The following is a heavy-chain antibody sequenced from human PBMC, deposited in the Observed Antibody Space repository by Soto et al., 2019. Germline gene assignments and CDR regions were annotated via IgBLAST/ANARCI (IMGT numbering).Heavy chain of an antibody. CDR2: ISSSSSTI. Sequence: GGSLRLSCAASGFTFSSYSMNWVRQAPGKGLEWVSYISSSSSTIYYADSVKGRFTIARDNAKNSLYLQMNSLRAEDTAVYYCATHIRGYSYGYYYYYGMDVWGQGTTVTVSS. CDR1: GFTFSSYS. CDR3: ATHIRGYSYGYYYYYGMDV. D-gene: IGHD5-18*01. J-gene: IGHJ6*02. V-gene: IGHV3-48*01.